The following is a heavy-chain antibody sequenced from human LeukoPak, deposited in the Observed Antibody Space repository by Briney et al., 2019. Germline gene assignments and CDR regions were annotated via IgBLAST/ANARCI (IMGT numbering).Heavy chain of an antibody. V-gene: IGHV3-66*02. CDR2: IYSGGST. D-gene: IGHD5-18*01. CDR3: TKERSYGRSFFDY. Sequence: GGSLRLSCAVSGFTVSNNYMSWVRQAPGKGLEWVSVIYSGGSTYYADSVKGRFTISRDNSKNTLYLQMNSLRIEDTAVYYCTKERSYGRSFFDYWGERT. J-gene: IGHJ4*02. CDR1: GFTVSNNY.